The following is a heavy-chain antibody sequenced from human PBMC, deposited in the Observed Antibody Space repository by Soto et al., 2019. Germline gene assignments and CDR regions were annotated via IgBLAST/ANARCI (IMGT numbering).Heavy chain of an antibody. Sequence: GGSLRLSCAASGFAFSSYAMSWVRQAPGKGLEWVSAISGSGGSTYYADSVKGRFTISRDNSKNTLYLQMNSLRVEDTAVYYCAKDLEHYGSGSYAFDIWGQGTMVTVSS. V-gene: IGHV3-23*01. CDR1: GFAFSSYA. CDR3: AKDLEHYGSGSYAFDI. CDR2: ISGSGGST. J-gene: IGHJ3*02. D-gene: IGHD3-10*01.